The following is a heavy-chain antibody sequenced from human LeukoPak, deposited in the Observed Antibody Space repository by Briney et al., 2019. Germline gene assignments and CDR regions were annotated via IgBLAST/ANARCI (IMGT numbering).Heavy chain of an antibody. CDR1: GFTFSENC. CDR3: EREAPRFEEAGTSAFDL. CDR2: INRDGGLT. Sequence: GGSVRLSCVASGFTFSENCMHWVRQAPGKGLAWVSHINRDGGLTNYADSVKGRFTISRDNARNTVYLQMSSLRVDDTAIYFYEREAPRFEEAGTSAFDLGGQGTLVTVSP. D-gene: IGHD6-13*01. J-gene: IGHJ3*01. V-gene: IGHV3-74*01.